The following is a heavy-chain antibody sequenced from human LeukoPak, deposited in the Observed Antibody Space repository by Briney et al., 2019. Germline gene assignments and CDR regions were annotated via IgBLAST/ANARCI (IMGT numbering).Heavy chain of an antibody. CDR2: IWYDGSNK. J-gene: IGHJ4*02. D-gene: IGHD3-10*01. Sequence: PGGSLRLSCAASGFTFSSYGMHWVRQAPGKGLEWVAVIWYDGSNKYYADSVKGRFTISRDNSKNTLYLQMNSLRAEDTAVYYCAKVRRPSLPPGESGYWGQGTLVTVSS. V-gene: IGHV3-33*06. CDR3: AKVRRPSLPPGESGY. CDR1: GFTFSSYG.